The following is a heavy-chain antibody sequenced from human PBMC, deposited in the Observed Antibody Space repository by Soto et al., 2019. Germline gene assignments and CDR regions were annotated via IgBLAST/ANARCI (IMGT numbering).Heavy chain of an antibody. J-gene: IGHJ5*02. V-gene: IGHV1-8*01. CDR1: GYTFTSYD. D-gene: IGHD6-13*01. Sequence: GASVKVSCKASGYTFTSYDINWVRQATGQGLEWMGWMNPNSGNTGYAQKFQGGVTMTRNTSISTAYMELSSLRSEDTAVYYCARSRYSSSWYRETRNNWFDPWGQGTLVTVSS. CDR2: MNPNSGNT. CDR3: ARSRYSSSWYRETRNNWFDP.